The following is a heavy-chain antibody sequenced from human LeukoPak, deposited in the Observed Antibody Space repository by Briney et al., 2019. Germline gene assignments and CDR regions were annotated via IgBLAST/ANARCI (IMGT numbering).Heavy chain of an antibody. V-gene: IGHV4-59*01. CDR1: GGSISTYY. D-gene: IGHD5-18*01. CDR2: FHYSGST. Sequence: SETLSLTCTVSGGSISTYYWTWIRQSPGKGLEWLGHFHYSGSTNYNPSLKSRVTVSVDTSKNQFSLKLSSVTAADTAVYYCARGYTLKCNWFDPWGQGTLVTVSS. CDR3: ARGYTLKCNWFDP. J-gene: IGHJ5*02.